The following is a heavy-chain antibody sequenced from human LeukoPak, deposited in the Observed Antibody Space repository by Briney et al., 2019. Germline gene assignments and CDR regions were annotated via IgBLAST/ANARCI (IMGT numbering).Heavy chain of an antibody. D-gene: IGHD2-2*01. Sequence: SVKVSCKASGGTFSSYAISWVRQAPGQGLEWMGGIIPIFGTANYAQKFQGRVTITADESTSTAYMELSSLRSEDTAVYYCATAPENIVVVPAASTAPGAFDIWGQGTMVTVSS. CDR3: ATAPENIVVVPAASTAPGAFDI. V-gene: IGHV1-69*13. CDR2: IIPIFGTA. J-gene: IGHJ3*02. CDR1: GGTFSSYA.